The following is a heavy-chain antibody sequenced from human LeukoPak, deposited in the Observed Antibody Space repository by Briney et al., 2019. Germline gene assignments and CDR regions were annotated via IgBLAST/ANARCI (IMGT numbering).Heavy chain of an antibody. D-gene: IGHD3-10*01. CDR1: GYTFTSFG. J-gene: IGHJ5*02. CDR3: ARTHGSGDNWFDP. V-gene: IGHV1-18*04. Sequence: GASVTVSCKASGYTFTSFGISWVRQAPGQGLEWMGWISACNGNTKYAQKLQGRVTMTTDTSTSTAYMELRSLRSDDTAVYYCARTHGSGDNWFDPWGQGTLVTVSS. CDR2: ISACNGNT.